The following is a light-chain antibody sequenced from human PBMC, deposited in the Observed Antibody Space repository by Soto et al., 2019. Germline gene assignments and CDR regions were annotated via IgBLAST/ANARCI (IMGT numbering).Light chain of an antibody. CDR2: DAS. J-gene: IGKJ1*01. CDR3: QHYNSYSS. CDR1: HTISSW. Sequence: IQMTQSPSTLSASAGDRVTITCRASHTISSWLDWYKQKPGQAPNLLIYDASSLESGVPSRLSGSGSGTEFTLTISSMQPDDFATYDCQHYNSYSSFSQGTKVDIK. V-gene: IGKV1-5*01.